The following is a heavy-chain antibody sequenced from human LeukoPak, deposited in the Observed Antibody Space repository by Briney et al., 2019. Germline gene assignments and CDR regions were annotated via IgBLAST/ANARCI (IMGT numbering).Heavy chain of an antibody. CDR2: ISSTSSYI. V-gene: IGHV3-21*01. J-gene: IGHJ4*02. CDR3: VRGLCGGDCYSD. CDR1: GFTFSSYF. D-gene: IGHD2-21*02. Sequence: PGGSLRLSCAASGFTFSSYFMNWVRQAPGKGLEWVSSISSTSSYIYYADSVKGRFTISRDNAKNSLYLQMNSLRAEDTAAYYCVRGLCGGDCYSDWGQGTLVTVSS.